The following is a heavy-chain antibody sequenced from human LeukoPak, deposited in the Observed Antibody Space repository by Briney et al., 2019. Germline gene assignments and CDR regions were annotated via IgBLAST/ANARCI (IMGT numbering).Heavy chain of an antibody. Sequence: KSGGSLRLPCTVSGFTLSSYEMSWIRQAPGKGLEWVSSIDYSGGSSYYADSVKGRFTISRDDSKNTLYLQLNSLRAEDTAVYYCAKVGTPELHYYYYMDVWGKGTTVTVSS. D-gene: IGHD1-26*01. CDR1: GFTLSSYE. CDR2: IDYSGGSS. J-gene: IGHJ6*03. CDR3: AKVGTPELHYYYYMDV. V-gene: IGHV3-23*01.